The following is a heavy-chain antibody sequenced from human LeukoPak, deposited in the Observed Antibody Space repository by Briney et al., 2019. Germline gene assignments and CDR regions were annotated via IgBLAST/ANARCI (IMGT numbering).Heavy chain of an antibody. D-gene: IGHD1-14*01. CDR1: GFTVITND. Sequence: GGSLRLSCAASGFTVITNDMTWVRQAPGKGLEWVSVLYSDGNTKYADSVQGRFTISRDNSKNTLYLEMNSLSPDDTAVYYCVRGVEPLAANTLAYWGQGTLDTVSS. J-gene: IGHJ4*02. CDR2: LYSDGNT. V-gene: IGHV3-53*01. CDR3: VRGVEPLAANTLAY.